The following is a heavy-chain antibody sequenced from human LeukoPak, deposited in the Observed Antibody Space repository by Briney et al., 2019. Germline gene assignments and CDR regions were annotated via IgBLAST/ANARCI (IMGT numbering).Heavy chain of an antibody. CDR2: IWYDGSNK. CDR1: GFTFSSYG. D-gene: IGHD5-12*01. V-gene: IGHV3-33*01. J-gene: IGHJ6*02. CDR3: ARDRLRTLEGLRSSYDYYYGTDV. Sequence: GGSLRLSCAASGFTFSSYGMHWVRQAPGKGLEWVAVIWYDGSNKYYADSVKGRFTISRDNSKNTLHLQMTSLRAEDTAVYYCARDRLRTLEGLRSSYDYYYGTDVWGQGTTVTVSS.